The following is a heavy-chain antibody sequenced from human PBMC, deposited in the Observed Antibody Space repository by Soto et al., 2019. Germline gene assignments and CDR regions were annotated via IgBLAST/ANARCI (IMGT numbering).Heavy chain of an antibody. J-gene: IGHJ5*02. Sequence: QVQLVQSGAEVKKPGASVKVSCKASGYTFTSYAMHWVRRAPGQRLEWMGWINAGNGNTKYSQKFQGRVTITRDTSASTAYMELSSLRSEDTAVYYCARDQGFLEWLLSRSGVGWFDPWGQGTLVTVSS. CDR1: GYTFTSYA. V-gene: IGHV1-3*01. CDR3: ARDQGFLEWLLSRSGVGWFDP. D-gene: IGHD3-3*01. CDR2: INAGNGNT.